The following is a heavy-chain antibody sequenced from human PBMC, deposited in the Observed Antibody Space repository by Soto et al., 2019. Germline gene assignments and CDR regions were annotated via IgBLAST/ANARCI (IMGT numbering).Heavy chain of an antibody. D-gene: IGHD6-13*01. CDR2: IYYSGST. CDR1: GGSISSSNYY. V-gene: IGHV4-39*01. CDR3: ARQGPYSSTWYGIVDY. Sequence: SETLSLTCTVSGGSISSSNYYWGWIRQPPGKGLEWIGSIYYSGSTYYNPSLKSRVTISVDTSKNQFSLKLRSVTAADTAVYYCARQGPYSSTWYGIVDYWGQGSLVTVSS. J-gene: IGHJ4*02.